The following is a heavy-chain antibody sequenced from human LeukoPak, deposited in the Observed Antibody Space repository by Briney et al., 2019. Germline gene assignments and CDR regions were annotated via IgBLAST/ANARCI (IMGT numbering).Heavy chain of an antibody. CDR3: AKSGYGVTRGFDY. Sequence: GGSLRLSCAASGFTFNSYAMSWVRQAPGKGLEWVSAISGSGGYTYYADSVKDRFTISRDNSKNMLDLQMNSLRVEDTAVYYCAKSGYGVTRGFDYWGQGTLVTVSS. CDR2: ISGSGGYT. CDR1: GFTFNSYA. V-gene: IGHV3-23*01. D-gene: IGHD3-10*01. J-gene: IGHJ4*02.